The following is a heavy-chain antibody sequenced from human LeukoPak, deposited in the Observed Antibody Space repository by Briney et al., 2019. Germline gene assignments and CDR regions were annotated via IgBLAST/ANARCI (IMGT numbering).Heavy chain of an antibody. D-gene: IGHD1-26*01. CDR2: ISSSSSYI. J-gene: IGHJ4*02. Sequence: PGGSLRLSCAASGFTFSSYSMNWVRQAPGKGLEWVLSISSSSSYIYYADSVKGRFTISRDNAKNSLYLQMNSLRAEDTAVYYCARDLEVGATTGDYWGQGTLVTVSS. CDR1: GFTFSSYS. CDR3: ARDLEVGATTGDY. V-gene: IGHV3-21*01.